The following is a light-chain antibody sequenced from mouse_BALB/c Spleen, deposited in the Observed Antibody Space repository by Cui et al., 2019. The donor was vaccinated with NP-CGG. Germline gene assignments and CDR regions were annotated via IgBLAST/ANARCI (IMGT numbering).Light chain of an antibody. CDR1: TGAVTSSNY. CDR3: ALWYNNHWV. V-gene: IGLV1*01. CDR2: GTN. J-gene: IGLJ1*01. Sequence: QAVVTQDSAIITAPGETVTLPCRTSTGAVTSSNYANWVQEKPDHLFTGLIGGTNNRTPGVPARFSGSLIGDKAARTITGAQTEDEAIYFCALWYNNHWVFGGGTKLTVL.